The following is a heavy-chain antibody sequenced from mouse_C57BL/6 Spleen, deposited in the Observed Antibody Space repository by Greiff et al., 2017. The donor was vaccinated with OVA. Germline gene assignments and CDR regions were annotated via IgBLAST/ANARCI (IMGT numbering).Heavy chain of an antibody. J-gene: IGHJ4*01. V-gene: IGHV5-17*01. CDR1: GFTFSDYG. CDR3: ARGDYDYDGYAMDY. CDR2: ISSGSSTI. D-gene: IGHD2-4*01. Sequence: DVQLVESGGGLVKPGGSLKLSCAASGFTFSDYGMHWVRQAPEKGLEWVAYISSGSSTIYYADTVKGRFTISRDNAKNTLFLQMTSLRSEDTARYYCARGDYDYDGYAMDYWGQGTSVTVSS.